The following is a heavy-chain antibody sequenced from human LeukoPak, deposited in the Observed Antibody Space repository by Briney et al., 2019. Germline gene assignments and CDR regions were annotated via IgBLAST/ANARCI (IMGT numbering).Heavy chain of an antibody. CDR2: IYYSGST. CDR3: ARTDSSSWYGSNWFDP. J-gene: IGHJ5*02. CDR1: GGSISSSSYY. V-gene: IGHV4-39*01. Sequence: PSETLSLTCTVSGGSISSSSYYWGWIRQPPGKGLEWIGSIYYSGSTYYNPSLKSRVTISVDTSKNQFSLKLSSVTAADTAVYYCARTDSSSWYGSNWFDPWGQGTLVTVSS. D-gene: IGHD6-13*01.